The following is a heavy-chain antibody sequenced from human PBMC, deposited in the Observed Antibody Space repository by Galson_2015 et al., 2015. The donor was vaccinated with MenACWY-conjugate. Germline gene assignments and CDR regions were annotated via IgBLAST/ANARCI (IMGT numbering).Heavy chain of an antibody. CDR3: AKASVPVTADVLYFDS. D-gene: IGHD2-21*02. Sequence: SLRLSCAASGFTFSSYAMSWVRQAPGKGLEWVSAISGSGGSTYYADSVKGRFTISRDNSKNTLYLQMNSLRAEDTAVYYCAKASVPVTADVLYFDSLGQRTLVTVSS. CDR1: GFTFSSYA. V-gene: IGHV3-23*01. CDR2: ISGSGGST. J-gene: IGHJ4*02.